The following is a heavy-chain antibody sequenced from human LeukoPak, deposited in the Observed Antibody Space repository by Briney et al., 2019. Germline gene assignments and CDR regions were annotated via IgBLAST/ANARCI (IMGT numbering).Heavy chain of an antibody. D-gene: IGHD5-12*01. CDR2: ISGSGGST. CDR1: GFTFSSYA. Sequence: PGGSLRLSCAASGFTFSSYAMSWVRQAPGKGLEWVSAISGSGGSTYYADSVKGRFTISRDNSKNTLYLQMNSLRAEDTAVYYCAKLGIMDMVATIIFDFWGQGTLVTVSS. V-gene: IGHV3-23*01. CDR3: AKLGIMDMVATIIFDF. J-gene: IGHJ4*02.